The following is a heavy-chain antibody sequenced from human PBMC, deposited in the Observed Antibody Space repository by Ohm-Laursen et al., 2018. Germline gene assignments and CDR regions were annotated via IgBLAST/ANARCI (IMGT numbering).Heavy chain of an antibody. V-gene: IGHV4-59*08. Sequence: SETLSLTCTVSGGSTSSSYWSWVRQPPGKGLEWIGYISYGGITNYNASLKSRLTISIDTSKNQFSLKLSSLTAADTAIYYCATVRGEHWGQGTLVTVSS. CDR1: GGSTSSSY. J-gene: IGHJ4*02. D-gene: IGHD6-19*01. CDR3: ATVRGEH. CDR2: ISYGGIT.